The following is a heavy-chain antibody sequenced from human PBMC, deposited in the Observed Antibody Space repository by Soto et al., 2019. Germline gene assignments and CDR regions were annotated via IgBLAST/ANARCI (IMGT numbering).Heavy chain of an antibody. V-gene: IGHV1-8*01. CDR3: ASLFSVLAARQYYMDV. CDR2: MNPNSGNT. Sequence: ASVKVSCKASGYTFTSYDINWVRQATGQGLEWMGWMNPNSGNTGYAQKFQGRVTMTRNTSISTAYMELSSLRSEDTAVYYCASLFSVLAARQYYMDVWGKGTTVTVSS. CDR1: GYTFTSYD. D-gene: IGHD6-6*01. J-gene: IGHJ6*03.